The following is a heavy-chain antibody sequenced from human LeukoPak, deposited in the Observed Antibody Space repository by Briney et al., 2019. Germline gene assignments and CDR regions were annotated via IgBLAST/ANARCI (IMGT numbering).Heavy chain of an antibody. D-gene: IGHD2-2*01. CDR1: GFTLSSYA. V-gene: IGHV3-23*01. Sequence: GGSLRLSCAASGFTLSSYAMSWVRQAPGEGLEWCSANSGSGDGTYYVDSVKGRFTISRDNSKNTLYLQMNSLRAEDTAVYYCAKGGWVGYCSSTSCYWGFDYWGQGTLVTVSS. J-gene: IGHJ4*02. CDR2: NSGSGDGT. CDR3: AKGGWVGYCSSTSCYWGFDY.